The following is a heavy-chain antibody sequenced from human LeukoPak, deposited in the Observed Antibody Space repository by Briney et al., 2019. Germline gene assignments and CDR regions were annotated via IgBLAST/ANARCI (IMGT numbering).Heavy chain of an antibody. CDR3: AREAAADTGESWFDP. D-gene: IGHD6-13*01. J-gene: IGHJ5*02. V-gene: IGHV4-30-4*08. CDR1: GGSFSGYY. CDR2: IYYSGST. Sequence: SETLSLTCAVYGGSFSGYYWSWIRQPPGKGLEWIGYIYYSGSTYYNPSLKSRVTISVDTSKNQFSLRLSSVTAADTAFYYCAREAAADTGESWFDPWGQGTLATVSS.